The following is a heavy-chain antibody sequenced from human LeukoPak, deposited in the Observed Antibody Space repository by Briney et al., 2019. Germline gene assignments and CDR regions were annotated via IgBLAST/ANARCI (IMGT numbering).Heavy chain of an antibody. CDR3: ARGRSIAVAGTGQYYFDY. CDR2: INHSGST. CDR1: GGSISSYY. V-gene: IGHV4-34*01. Sequence: SETLSLTCNVSGGSISSYYWSWIPQPPGKGLEWIGEINHSGSTNYNPSLKSRVTISVDTSKNQSSLKLSSVTAADTAVYYCARGRSIAVAGTGQYYFDYWGQGTLVTVSS. J-gene: IGHJ4*02. D-gene: IGHD6-19*01.